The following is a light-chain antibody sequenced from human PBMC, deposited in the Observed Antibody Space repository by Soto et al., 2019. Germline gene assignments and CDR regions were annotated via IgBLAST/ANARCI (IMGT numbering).Light chain of an antibody. Sequence: EIVMTQSPATLSVSPGESATVSCRASQSIRSTLAWYQQIPGQAPRLLIYGPSTRVTGIPARFSGGGSGTEFTLTISSLQPEDSAVYYCQQYNNWLRGSFGPGTKLEIK. CDR1: QSIRST. CDR3: QQYNNWLRGS. CDR2: GPS. V-gene: IGKV3-15*01. J-gene: IGKJ2*04.